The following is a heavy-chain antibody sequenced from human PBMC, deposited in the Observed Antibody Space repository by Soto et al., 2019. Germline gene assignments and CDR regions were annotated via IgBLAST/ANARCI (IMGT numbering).Heavy chain of an antibody. CDR3: ARVIFGRGNWFDP. CDR1: GGSISSYY. CDR2: IYYSGST. V-gene: IGHV4-59*01. D-gene: IGHD3-3*01. Sequence: SETLSLSCTVSGGSISSYYWSWIRQPPGKGLEWIGYIYYSGSTNYNPSLKSRVTISVDTSKNQFSLKLSSVTAADTVVYYCARVIFGRGNWFDPWGQGTLVTVSS. J-gene: IGHJ5*02.